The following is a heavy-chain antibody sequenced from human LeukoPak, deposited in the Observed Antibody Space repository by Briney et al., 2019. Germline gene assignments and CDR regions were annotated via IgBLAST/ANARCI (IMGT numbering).Heavy chain of an antibody. V-gene: IGHV1-2*02. Sequence: ASVKVSCKASGYTFTGYYMHWVRHAPGQGREWMGWINPNGGGTSDAQKFQGRVTMTRDTSISTAYMELSRLRSDDTAVYYCARGDLSGSYPKLGPLWFDPWGQGTLVTVSS. CDR1: GYTFTGYY. CDR3: ARGDLSGSYPKLGPLWFDP. CDR2: INPNGGGT. D-gene: IGHD3-10*01. J-gene: IGHJ5*02.